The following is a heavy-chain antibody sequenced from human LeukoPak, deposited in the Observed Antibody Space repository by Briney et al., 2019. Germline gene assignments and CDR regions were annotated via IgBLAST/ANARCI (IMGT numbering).Heavy chain of an antibody. V-gene: IGHV3-11*04. CDR3: AKRNYYYMDV. CDR1: GFRFSDYY. Sequence: GGSLRLSCAATGFRFSDYYMSWIRQAPGKGLEWVAYISSTGNSIFYADSVKGRFTISRDHAKNSLSLQLNSLRAEDTAVYYCAKRNYYYMDVWGKGTTVTVSS. CDR2: ISSTGNSI. J-gene: IGHJ6*03.